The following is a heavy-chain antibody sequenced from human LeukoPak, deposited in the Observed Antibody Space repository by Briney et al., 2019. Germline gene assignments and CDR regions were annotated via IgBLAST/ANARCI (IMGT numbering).Heavy chain of an antibody. CDR3: ARSGQGGSYYSIKWFDP. CDR2: INHSGST. J-gene: IGHJ5*02. D-gene: IGHD1-26*01. Sequence: SETLSLTCAVYGGSFSGYYWSWIRQPPGKGLEWIGEINHSGSTNYNPSLKSRVTISVDTSKNQFSLKLSSVTAADTAVYYCARSGQGGSYYSIKWFDPWGQGTLVTVSS. CDR1: GGSFSGYY. V-gene: IGHV4-34*01.